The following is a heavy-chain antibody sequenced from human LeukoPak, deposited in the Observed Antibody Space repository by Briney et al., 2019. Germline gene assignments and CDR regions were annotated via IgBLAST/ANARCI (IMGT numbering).Heavy chain of an antibody. V-gene: IGHV3-74*01. CDR2: IQSDGSGT. CDR1: GFVFSNYW. CDR3: AKGYDFWSGYYWFDY. D-gene: IGHD3-3*01. Sequence: PGGSLRLSCTASGFVFSNYWMLWVRQAPGKGLERVSLIQSDGSGTTYTDSMKGRFIISRDNAKNTLYLQMNSLRAEDTAVYYCAKGYDFWSGYYWFDYWGQGTLVTVSS. J-gene: IGHJ4*02.